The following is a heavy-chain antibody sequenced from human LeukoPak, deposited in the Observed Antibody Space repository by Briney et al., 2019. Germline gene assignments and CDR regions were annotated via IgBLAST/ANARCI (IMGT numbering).Heavy chain of an antibody. CDR3: ARPLMGATSRAFDI. Sequence: GGSLRLSCAASGFTFSSYDMTWVRQTPGKGLEWVAISKPDGSAEDYVDAVKGRFTISRDNAKNSLYLQMNSLRADDTAVYYCARPLMGATSRAFDIWGQGTTVTVSS. D-gene: IGHD1-26*01. CDR2: SKPDGSAE. V-gene: IGHV3-7*01. CDR1: GFTFSSYD. J-gene: IGHJ3*02.